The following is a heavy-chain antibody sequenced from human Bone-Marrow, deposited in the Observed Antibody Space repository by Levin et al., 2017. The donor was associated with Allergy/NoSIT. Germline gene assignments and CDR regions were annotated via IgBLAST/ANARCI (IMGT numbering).Heavy chain of an antibody. V-gene: IGHV3-23*01. CDR1: GLTISNYA. CDR3: AKIVGLIWSGIQGAGYSDV. J-gene: IGHJ2*01. CDR2: ITTSGDNA. Sequence: PSETLSLTCAASGLTISNYAMTWVRQAPGKGLEWVSSITTSGDNAYSADSVKGRFTISRDNSNNTVHLQMNSLRAEDTAVYYCAKIVGLIWSGIQGAGYSDVWGRGTLVTVSS. D-gene: IGHD3-3*01.